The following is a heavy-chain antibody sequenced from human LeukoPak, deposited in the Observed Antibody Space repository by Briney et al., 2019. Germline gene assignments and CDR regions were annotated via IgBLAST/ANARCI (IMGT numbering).Heavy chain of an antibody. V-gene: IGHV3-23*01. CDR3: ARERTTISSTDSYFDP. J-gene: IGHJ5*02. Sequence: GGSLRLSCAASGFTFSSYAMSWVRQAPGKGLEWVSAISGSGGSTYYADSVKGRFTISRDNSKNSLYLQMNSLGADDTAVYFCARERTTISSTDSYFDPWGQGTLVTVSS. CDR1: GFTFSSYA. D-gene: IGHD4-11*01. CDR2: ISGSGGST.